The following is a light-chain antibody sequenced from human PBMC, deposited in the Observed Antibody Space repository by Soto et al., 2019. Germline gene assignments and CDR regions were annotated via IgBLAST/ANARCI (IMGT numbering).Light chain of an antibody. CDR1: QSINRH. J-gene: IGKJ4*01. V-gene: IGKV3-11*01. Sequence: EIVLTQSPATLSLSPGERATLSCRASQSINRHLAWYRQKPGQAPRLLIYDASNRATGIPARFSGSGSGTDFTLTISSLESEDFGVYYCQQRRNWPPVTFGGGTKV. CDR2: DAS. CDR3: QQRRNWPPVT.